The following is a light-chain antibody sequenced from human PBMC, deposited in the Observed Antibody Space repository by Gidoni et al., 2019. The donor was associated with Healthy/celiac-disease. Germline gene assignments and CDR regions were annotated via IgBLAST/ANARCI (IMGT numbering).Light chain of an antibody. CDR1: QSISTY. Sequence: DIQLTQSPSSLSASVGDRVTITCRASQSISTYLNWYQQKPGQAPKLLIDAESSLQSGVPSRFSGSGSGTDFTLTSSSLQPEDFATYYCQQSYNTRTFXQXTKVEIK. V-gene: IGKV1-39*01. CDR2: AES. CDR3: QQSYNTRT. J-gene: IGKJ1*01.